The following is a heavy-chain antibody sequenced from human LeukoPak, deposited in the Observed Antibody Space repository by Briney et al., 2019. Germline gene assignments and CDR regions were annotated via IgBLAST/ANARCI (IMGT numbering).Heavy chain of an antibody. CDR3: ARGPYYDILTGYLNWLDP. V-gene: IGHV4-61*01. Sequence: SETLSLTCTVSGGSVSSGSYYWSWIRQPPGTGLEWIGYIYYSGSTNYNPSLKSRVTISVDTSKNQFSLKLSSVTAAATAVYYCARGPYYDILTGYLNWLDPWGQGTLVTVSS. J-gene: IGHJ5*02. CDR1: GGSVSSGSYY. D-gene: IGHD3-9*01. CDR2: IYYSGST.